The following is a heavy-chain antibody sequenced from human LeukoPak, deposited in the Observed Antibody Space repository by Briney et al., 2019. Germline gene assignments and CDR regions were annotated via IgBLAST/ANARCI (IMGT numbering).Heavy chain of an antibody. V-gene: IGHV4-34*01. J-gene: IGHJ3*02. CDR1: GGAFSGYY. CDR2: INHSGST. CDR3: ATNLLWFGDRLAFDI. D-gene: IGHD3-10*01. Sequence: SETLSLTCAVYGGAFSGYYWSWIRQPPGKGLEWIGEINHSGSTNYNPSLKSRVTMSVDTPKNQFSLKLSSVTAADTAVYYCATNLLWFGDRLAFDIWGQGTMVTVSS.